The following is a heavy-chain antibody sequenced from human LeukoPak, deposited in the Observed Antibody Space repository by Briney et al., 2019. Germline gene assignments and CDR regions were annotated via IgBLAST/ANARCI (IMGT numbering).Heavy chain of an antibody. V-gene: IGHV1-46*01. Sequence: ASVKVSCKASGYTFTSYYMHWVRQAPGQGLEWMGIINPSGGSTSYAQKFQGRVTMTRDTSTSTVYMELSSLRSEDTAVYYCARDLNYYGSGSSSGGSDYWGQGTLVTVSS. CDR1: GYTFTSYY. J-gene: IGHJ4*02. D-gene: IGHD3-10*01. CDR3: ARDLNYYGSGSSSGGSDY. CDR2: INPSGGST.